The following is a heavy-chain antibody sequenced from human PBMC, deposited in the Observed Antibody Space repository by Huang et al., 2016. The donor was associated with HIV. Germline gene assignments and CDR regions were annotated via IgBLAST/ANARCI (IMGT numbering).Heavy chain of an antibody. D-gene: IGHD4-4*01. CDR1: GYKFTSYW. V-gene: IGHV5-51*01. J-gene: IGHJ4*02. CDR3: ARQRAYGSTYADY. Sequence: EVQLVQSGAEVKKSGESLKISCKGSGYKFTSYWIGWVRQTPGKGLEWMGIIYPGDYDTRDRPSFQGQVTISADKYISTAYLQWSSLKASDTAMYDCARQRAYGSTYADYWGQGTLVTVSS. CDR2: IYPGDYDT.